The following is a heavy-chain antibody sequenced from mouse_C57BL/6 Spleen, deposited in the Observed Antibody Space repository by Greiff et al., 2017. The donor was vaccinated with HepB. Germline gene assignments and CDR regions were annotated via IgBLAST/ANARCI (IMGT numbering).Heavy chain of an antibody. V-gene: IGHV1-26*01. J-gene: IGHJ3*01. Sequence: VRLQQGGPGLVKPGASVKISCKASGYTFTDYYMNWVKQSHGKSLDWIGDINPNNDGTSYNQKFKGKATLTVDKSSSTAYMELRSLTSEDSAVYYCAREDDYDWFAYWGQGTLVTVSA. CDR2: INPNNDGT. CDR3: AREDDYDWFAY. CDR1: GYTFTDYY. D-gene: IGHD2-4*01.